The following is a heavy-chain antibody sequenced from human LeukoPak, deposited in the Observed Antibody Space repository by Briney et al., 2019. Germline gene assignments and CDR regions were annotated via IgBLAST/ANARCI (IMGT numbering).Heavy chain of an antibody. CDR3: VRDVSRRMGMDV. D-gene: IGHD2-8*01. CDR1: GFSFNSYT. CDR2: ISPVSSYT. V-gene: IGHV3-21*01. J-gene: IGHJ6*02. Sequence: GGSLRLSCLGSGFSFNSYTMNWVREAPGKGLEWVSTISPVSSYTWYAESVKGRFTISRDNPKNTLYLQMNSLRAEDTAVYYCVRDVSRRMGMDVWGQGTTVTVSS.